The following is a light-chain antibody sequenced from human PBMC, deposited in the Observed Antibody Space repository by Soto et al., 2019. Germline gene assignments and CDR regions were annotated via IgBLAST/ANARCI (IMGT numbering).Light chain of an antibody. CDR1: QSVSSY. CDR3: QQRSKWPLT. J-gene: IGKJ4*01. CDR2: DAS. V-gene: IGKV3-11*01. Sequence: EIVFTQFPSTLSLSPGERATLSCRASQSVSSYLAWYQQKPGQAPRLLIYDASNRATGIPARFSGSGSGTDFTLTISSLEPEDFAVYYCQQRSKWPLTFGGGTKVDIK.